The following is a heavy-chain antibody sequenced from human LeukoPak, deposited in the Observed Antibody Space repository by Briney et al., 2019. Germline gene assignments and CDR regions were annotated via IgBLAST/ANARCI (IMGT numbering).Heavy chain of an antibody. CDR1: GYTLTSYG. CDR3: AILTGYDY. Sequence: SVKVSCKASGYTLTSYGFTWVRQAPGQGLEWMGGIIPIFGTANYAQKFQGRVTITADESTSTAYMELSSLRSEDTAVYYCAILTGYDYWGQGTLVTVSS. D-gene: IGHD3-9*01. CDR2: IIPIFGTA. J-gene: IGHJ4*02. V-gene: IGHV1-69*13.